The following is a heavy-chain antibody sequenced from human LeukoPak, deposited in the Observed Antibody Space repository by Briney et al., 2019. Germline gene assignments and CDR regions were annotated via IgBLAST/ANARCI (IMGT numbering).Heavy chain of an antibody. V-gene: IGHV4-59*07. Sequence: SDTLSLTCTVTGASISSHYWCWIRQTPGTGLEWIGDIYDRGSTTYNPSLKSRVSISVDTSRNQFSLNLRSVTAADTAVYYCAKIEVGRFDPWGQGTLVTVSS. J-gene: IGHJ5*02. CDR2: IYDRGST. CDR1: GASISSHY. CDR3: AKIEVGRFDP. D-gene: IGHD1-26*01.